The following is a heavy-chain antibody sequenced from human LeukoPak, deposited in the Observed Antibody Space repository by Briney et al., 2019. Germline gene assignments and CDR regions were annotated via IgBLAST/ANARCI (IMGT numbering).Heavy chain of an antibody. CDR2: IDWDDDE. J-gene: IGHJ3*02. D-gene: IGHD2/OR15-2a*01. Sequence: SGPALVKPPQTLTLTCSFSGLSLSTIGMCVNWVRQPPGKALEWLARIDWDDDEYYNTSLKTRLTISKDTSKNQVVLTMTNMDPVDTATYFCARQIGPDALDIWGQGTMVTVSS. V-gene: IGHV2-70*11. CDR3: ARQIGPDALDI. CDR1: GLSLSTIGMC.